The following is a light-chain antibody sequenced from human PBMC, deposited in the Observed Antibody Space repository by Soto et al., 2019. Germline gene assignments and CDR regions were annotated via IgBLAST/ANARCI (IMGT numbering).Light chain of an antibody. CDR3: QQNDNWPQT. Sequence: EIVMTQSPDTLSVSPGERATVSCRASQSVSSNLAWYQQKPGQAPRLLIYDTSTRATGIPARFSGSGSGTEFTLTITSLQSEGFAVYYCQQNDNWPQTFGQGTKV. CDR1: QSVSSN. V-gene: IGKV3-15*01. J-gene: IGKJ1*01. CDR2: DTS.